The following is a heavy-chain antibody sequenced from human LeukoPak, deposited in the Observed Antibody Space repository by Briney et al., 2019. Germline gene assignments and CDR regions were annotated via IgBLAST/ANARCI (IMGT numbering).Heavy chain of an antibody. CDR1: GFTFSSYA. J-gene: IGHJ4*02. V-gene: IGHV3-33*01. CDR3: ARSLWAMVPFDY. Sequence: GGSLRLSCAASGFTFSSYAMHWVRQAPGKGLDWVAVIWYDGSNEYYADSVKGRFTISRDNSKNTLYPQMNSLRAEDTAVYYCARSLWAMVPFDYWGQGTLVTVSS. D-gene: IGHD3-10*01. CDR2: IWYDGSNE.